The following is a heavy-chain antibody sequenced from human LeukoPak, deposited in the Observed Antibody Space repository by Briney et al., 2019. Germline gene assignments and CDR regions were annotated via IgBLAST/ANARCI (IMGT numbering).Heavy chain of an antibody. CDR2: ISSSGSTI. Sequence: PGGSLRLSCAASGFTFSDYYMSWLRQAPGKGLEWVSYISSSGSTIYYADSVKGRFTISRDNAKNSLYLQMNSLRAEDTAVYYCARDPIPLLDYDILTGYYNDCWGQGTLVTVSS. D-gene: IGHD3-9*01. J-gene: IGHJ4*02. CDR3: ARDPIPLLDYDILTGYYNDC. V-gene: IGHV3-11*01. CDR1: GFTFSDYY.